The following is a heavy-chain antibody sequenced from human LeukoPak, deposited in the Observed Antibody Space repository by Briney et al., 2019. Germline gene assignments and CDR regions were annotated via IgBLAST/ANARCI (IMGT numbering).Heavy chain of an antibody. J-gene: IGHJ6*03. CDR1: GGSISSGDYY. D-gene: IGHD2-2*01. Sequence: SETLSLTCTVSGGSISSGDYYWSWIRQPPGKGLEWIGYIYYSGSTYYNPSLKSRVTISVDMSKNQFSLKLSSVTAADTAVYYCARDIVVVPAAHYYYYYMDVWGKGTTVTVSS. CDR2: IYYSGST. V-gene: IGHV4-30-4*08. CDR3: ARDIVVVPAAHYYYYYMDV.